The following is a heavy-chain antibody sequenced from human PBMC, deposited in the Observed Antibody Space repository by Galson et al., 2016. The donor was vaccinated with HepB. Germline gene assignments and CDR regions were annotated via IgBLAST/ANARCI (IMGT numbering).Heavy chain of an antibody. CDR1: GYTFTSNG. Sequence: SVKVSCKASGYTFTSNGISWVRQAPGQGLEWMGWISAYSGNTNYAQKFQDRVTMTRDTSASTVHMDLRSLRSDDTAVYYCARDVQFRFDYWGQGTLGTVSS. V-gene: IGHV1-18*01. D-gene: IGHD4-11*01. CDR3: ARDVQFRFDY. CDR2: ISAYSGNT. J-gene: IGHJ4*02.